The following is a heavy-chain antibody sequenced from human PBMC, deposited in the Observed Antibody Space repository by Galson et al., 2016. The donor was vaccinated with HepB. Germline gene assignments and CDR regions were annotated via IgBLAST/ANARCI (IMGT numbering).Heavy chain of an antibody. CDR2: IYSGGST. CDR1: GLTVSTNY. V-gene: IGHV3-53*01. CDR3: ARETGGVRGVDRKIDY. D-gene: IGHD3-10*01. J-gene: IGHJ4*02. Sequence: SLRLSCAASGLTVSTNYMSWVRQAPGKGLEWVSVIYSGGSTYYADSVKGRFTISRDNSKNTLYLKMNSLRAQDTAVYYCARETGGVRGVDRKIDYWGQGTLVTVSS.